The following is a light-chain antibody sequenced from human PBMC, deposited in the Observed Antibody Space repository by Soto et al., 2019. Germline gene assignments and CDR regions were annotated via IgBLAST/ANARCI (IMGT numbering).Light chain of an antibody. CDR2: GAS. Sequence: EIVLTQSPGTLSLSPGERATLSCRASQTVRSSSLAWYQQKPGQAPRLLIYGASGRATGIPDKFSGSGSGTDFTLTISRLEPEDFAVYYCQQYGSSPYTFGQGTKLEI. V-gene: IGKV3-20*01. CDR1: QTVRSSS. J-gene: IGKJ2*01. CDR3: QQYGSSPYT.